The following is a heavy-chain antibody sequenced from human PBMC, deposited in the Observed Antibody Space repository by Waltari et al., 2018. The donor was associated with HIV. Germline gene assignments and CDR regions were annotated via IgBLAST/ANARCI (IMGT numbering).Heavy chain of an antibody. CDR1: GGSISSSNW. J-gene: IGHJ3*02. D-gene: IGHD3-10*01. CDR3: ARSMVRGANVSDAFDI. V-gene: IGHV4-4*02. Sequence: QVQLQESGPGLVKPSGTLSLTCAVSGGSISSSNWWSWVRQPPGKGLEWIGEIYHSGSTNYNPSLKIRVTISVDKSKNQFSLKLSSVTAADTAVYYCARSMVRGANVSDAFDIWGQGTMVTVSS. CDR2: IYHSGST.